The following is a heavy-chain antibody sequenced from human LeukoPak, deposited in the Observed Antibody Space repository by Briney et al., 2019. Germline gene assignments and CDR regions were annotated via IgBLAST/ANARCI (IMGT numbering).Heavy chain of an antibody. CDR2: INAGNGNT. V-gene: IGHV1-3*01. J-gene: IGHJ4*02. D-gene: IGHD4-17*01. Sequence: GASVKVSCKASGYTFTSYAMHWVRQAPGQRLEWMGWINAGNGNTKYSQKFQGRVTITRDTSASTAYMELSSLRSEDTAVYYCARVLDYGDYRYFDYWGQGTLVTVSS. CDR1: GYTFTSYA. CDR3: ARVLDYGDYRYFDY.